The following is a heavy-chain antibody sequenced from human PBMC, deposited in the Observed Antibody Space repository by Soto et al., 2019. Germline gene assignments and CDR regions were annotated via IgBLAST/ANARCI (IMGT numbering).Heavy chain of an antibody. CDR2: IYYSGST. J-gene: IGHJ6*02. Sequence: SETLSLTCTVSGGSLSSSSYYWGWIRQPPGKGLEWIGSIYYSGSTYYNPSLKSRVTISVDTSKNQFSLKLSSVTAADTAVYYCARLWFGEYYYYYGMDVWGQGTTVTVSS. CDR3: ARLWFGEYYYYYGMDV. CDR1: GGSLSSSSYY. D-gene: IGHD3-10*01. V-gene: IGHV4-39*01.